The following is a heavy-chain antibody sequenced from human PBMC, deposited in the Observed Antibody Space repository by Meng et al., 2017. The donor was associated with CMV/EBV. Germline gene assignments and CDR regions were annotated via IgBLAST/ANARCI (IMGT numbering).Heavy chain of an antibody. CDR3: ARVRGNIAAGGGPNQRGYYYGMDV. CDR1: GFTVSSNY. J-gene: IGHJ6*02. V-gene: IGHV3-53*01. D-gene: IGHD6-13*01. Sequence: GESLKISCAASGFTVSSNYMTWVRQAPGKGLEWVSVIYSGGSTYYADFVKGRFTISRDNSKNTLYLQMNSLRAEDTAVYYCARVRGNIAAGGGPNQRGYYYGMDVWGQGTTVTVSS. CDR2: IYSGGST.